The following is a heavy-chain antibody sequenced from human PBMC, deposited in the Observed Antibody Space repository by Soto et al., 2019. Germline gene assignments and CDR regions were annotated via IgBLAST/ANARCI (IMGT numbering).Heavy chain of an antibody. V-gene: IGHV4-39*01. CDR2: IYYSGST. CDR1: GGSISSSSYY. CDR3: ASESRYSGYGYCMVY. D-gene: IGHD5-12*01. Sequence: SETLSLTCTVSGGSISSSSYYWGWIRQPPGKGLEWIGSIYYSGSTYYNPSLKSRVTISVDTSKNQFSLKLSSVTAADTAVYYCASESRYSGYGYCMVYWGQGTLVTVSS. J-gene: IGHJ4*02.